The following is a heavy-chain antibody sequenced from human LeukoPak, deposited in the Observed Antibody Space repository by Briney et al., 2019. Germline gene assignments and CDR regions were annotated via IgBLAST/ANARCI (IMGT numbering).Heavy chain of an antibody. CDR1: GFTFSSNW. J-gene: IGHJ4*02. Sequence: PGGPLRLACAVSGFTFSSNWMSWVRQAPGKGLERVAHMNQDGSANYYVDSVRGRFTISRDNAKNSLFLQMNSLRAEDSAVYYCATTVAGYPNDYLDFWGRGTLVTVSS. D-gene: IGHD6-19*01. V-gene: IGHV3-7*01. CDR3: ATTVAGYPNDYLDF. CDR2: MNQDGSAN.